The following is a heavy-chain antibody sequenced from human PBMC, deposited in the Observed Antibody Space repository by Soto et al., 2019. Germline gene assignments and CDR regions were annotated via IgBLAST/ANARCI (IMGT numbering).Heavy chain of an antibody. D-gene: IGHD4-17*01. CDR3: AREALKLRLHDYDDYNYGMDV. CDR2: IYYSGST. CDR1: GGSISSGGYY. V-gene: IGHV4-31*03. Sequence: SETLSLTCSVFGGSISSGGYYWSWIRQHPGKGLEWIGYIYYSGSTYYNPSLKSRVTISVDTSKNQFSLKLSSVTAADTAVYYCAREALKLRLHDYDDYNYGMDVWGQGTTVTV. J-gene: IGHJ6*02.